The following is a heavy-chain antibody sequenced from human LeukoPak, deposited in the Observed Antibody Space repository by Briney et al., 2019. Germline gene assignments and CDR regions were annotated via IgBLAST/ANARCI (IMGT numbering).Heavy chain of an antibody. CDR2: INGKSGVT. D-gene: IGHD1-1*01. J-gene: IGHJ4*02. CDR1: GFTFTDHY. Sequence: ASVTVSCKASGFTFTDHYMHWVRQAPGQGLEWMGWINGKSGVTFYAQQFQDRITVTRDTSISTMYLELNRLTSADTAIYYCARDFDWVPDYWGPGTLVAV. CDR3: ARDFDWVPDY. V-gene: IGHV1-2*02.